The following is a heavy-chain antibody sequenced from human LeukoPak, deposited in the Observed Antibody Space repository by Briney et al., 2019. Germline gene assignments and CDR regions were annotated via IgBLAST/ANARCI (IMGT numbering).Heavy chain of an antibody. D-gene: IGHD6-13*01. J-gene: IGHJ4*02. Sequence: GGSLRLSCAASGFTFSSYAMSWVRQAPGKGLEWVSTISGSSGSTYYADSVKGRFTISRDNSKNTLYLQMNSLRAEDTAIYYCATEGYPGYSSIFYDYWGLGTLVTVSS. CDR2: ISGSSGST. V-gene: IGHV3-23*01. CDR3: ATEGYPGYSSIFYDY. CDR1: GFTFSSYA.